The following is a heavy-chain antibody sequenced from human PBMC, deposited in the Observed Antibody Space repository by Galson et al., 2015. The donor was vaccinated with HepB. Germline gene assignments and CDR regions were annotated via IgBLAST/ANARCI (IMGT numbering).Heavy chain of an antibody. CDR3: ARDLTMVRGVIIPGGY. CDR1: GYTFTSYG. D-gene: IGHD3-10*01. Sequence: SVKVSCKASGYTFTSYGITWVRQAPGQGLEWMRWISTYNGNTNYAQKLQGRVTMTTATSTTTAYMELRSLRSDDTAVYYCARDLTMVRGVIIPGGYWGQGTLVTVSS. J-gene: IGHJ4*02. V-gene: IGHV1-18*04. CDR2: ISTYNGNT.